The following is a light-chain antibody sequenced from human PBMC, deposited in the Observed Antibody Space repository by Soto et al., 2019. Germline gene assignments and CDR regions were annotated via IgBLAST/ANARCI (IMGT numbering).Light chain of an antibody. CDR2: SAS. CDR1: PSVSSNY. Sequence: EIVLTQSPGTLSLSPGERATLSCRASPSVSSNYLAWYQQKPGQAPRLLLYSASSRATGIADRFSGSGSGTDFPLTISRLEPEDFAVYYCQQYGNSRVTFGPGTKVDIK. CDR3: QQYGNSRVT. V-gene: IGKV3-20*01. J-gene: IGKJ3*01.